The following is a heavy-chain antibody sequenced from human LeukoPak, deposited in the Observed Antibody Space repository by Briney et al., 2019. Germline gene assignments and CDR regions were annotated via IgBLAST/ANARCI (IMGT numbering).Heavy chain of an antibody. Sequence: GASVKVSCKASGGIFIRYAISWVRQAPGQGLEWMGGITPIFGTANYAQKFQGRVTITADESTSTAYMELSSLRSEDTAVYYCARGWDHDSDGRPTAYVYWGQGTLVTVSS. CDR2: ITPIFGTA. J-gene: IGHJ4*02. CDR1: GGIFIRYA. V-gene: IGHV1-69*13. D-gene: IGHD3-22*01. CDR3: ARGWDHDSDGRPTAYVY.